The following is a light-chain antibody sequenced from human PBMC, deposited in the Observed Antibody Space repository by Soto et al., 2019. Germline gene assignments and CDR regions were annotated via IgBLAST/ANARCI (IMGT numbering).Light chain of an antibody. CDR1: QSISSY. V-gene: IGKV1-39*01. CDR2: AAS. Sequence: DIQMTQSPSSLSASVGDKVTITCRQRQSISSYLNWYQKKPGKAAKLLIYAASSLQSGVPSRFSRGGTGIDVTLTISSLHPEDFATYYCQQRYSTPRTFGQGTKVEIK. J-gene: IGKJ1*01. CDR3: QQRYSTPRT.